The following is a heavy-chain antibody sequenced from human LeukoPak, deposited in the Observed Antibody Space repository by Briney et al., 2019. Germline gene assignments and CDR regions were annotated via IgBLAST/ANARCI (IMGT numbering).Heavy chain of an antibody. CDR3: ARLSSDYSKENYCYYYMDV. Sequence: GGSLRLSCAASGFTFSDYYMSWLRQAPGKGLEWVSDISSSDSTIYYADSVKGRFTISRDNAKNSLYLQMNSLRAEDTAVYYCARLSSDYSKENYCYYYMDVWGKGTTVTVSS. CDR2: ISSSDSTI. CDR1: GFTFSDYY. V-gene: IGHV3-11*01. D-gene: IGHD4-11*01. J-gene: IGHJ6*03.